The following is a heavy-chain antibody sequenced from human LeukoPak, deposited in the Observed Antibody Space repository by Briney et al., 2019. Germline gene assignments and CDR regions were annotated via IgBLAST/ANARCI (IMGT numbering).Heavy chain of an antibody. J-gene: IGHJ4*02. V-gene: IGHV1-3*01. Sequence: ASVKVSCKASGYTFTNYAIHWVRQAPAQRLEWMGWINAGNGNTKYLQRFQGRVTITRDTSASTAYMELSSLRYEDRAVFYCARGPIAAVAFFDYWGQGTLVSVSS. CDR1: GYTFTNYA. CDR3: ARGPIAAVAFFDY. D-gene: IGHD6-13*01. CDR2: INAGNGNT.